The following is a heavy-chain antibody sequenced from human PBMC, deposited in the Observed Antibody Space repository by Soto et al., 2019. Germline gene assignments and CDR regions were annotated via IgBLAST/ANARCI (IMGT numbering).Heavy chain of an antibody. CDR3: ANSPRWGGDAFDI. V-gene: IGHV3-23*01. CDR2: ISSSGDST. Sequence: EVQLLESGGGLVQPGGSLRLSCAASGFTFSSYAMHWVRQAPGKGLEWVAAISSSGDSTYYADSVKGRFTISRDNSKNTLSLQMNSLRAEDTAVYYCANSPRWGGDAFDIWGQGTVVTVSS. CDR1: GFTFSSYA. J-gene: IGHJ3*02. D-gene: IGHD3-16*01.